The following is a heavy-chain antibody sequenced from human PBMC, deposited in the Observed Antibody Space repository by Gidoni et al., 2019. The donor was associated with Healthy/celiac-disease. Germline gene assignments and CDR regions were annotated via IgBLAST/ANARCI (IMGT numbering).Heavy chain of an antibody. Sequence: EVQLVESGGGLVKPGGSLRLSCAASGFTFSNAWMSWVRQAPGKGRGWVGRIKSKSDGGTTDYAAPVKGRFTISRDDSKNTLYLQMNSLKTEDTAVYYCTTDEGDTGDPDAFDIWGQGTMVTVSS. CDR3: TTDEGDTGDPDAFDI. D-gene: IGHD7-27*01. CDR2: IKSKSDGGTT. CDR1: GFTFSNAW. V-gene: IGHV3-15*01. J-gene: IGHJ3*02.